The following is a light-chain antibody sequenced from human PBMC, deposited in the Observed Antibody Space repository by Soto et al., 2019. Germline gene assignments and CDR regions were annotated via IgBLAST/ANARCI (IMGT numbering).Light chain of an antibody. V-gene: IGKV1-39*01. CDR3: QQSYDTPRT. CDR1: QSISNY. CDR2: AAS. Sequence: DIQMTPSPSSLSASVGDRITITCRASQSISNYLNWYQHKPGKAPKLLIYAASSLQSGVPSRFSGSGSGTDFTLTISSLQPEDFATYYCQQSYDTPRTFGQGTKVEIK. J-gene: IGKJ1*01.